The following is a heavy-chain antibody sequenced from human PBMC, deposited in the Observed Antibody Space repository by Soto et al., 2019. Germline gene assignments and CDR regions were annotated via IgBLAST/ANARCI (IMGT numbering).Heavy chain of an antibody. Sequence: GGSLRLSCAASGFTFSSYAMSWVRQAPGKGLEWVSAISGSGGSTYYADSVKGRFTISRDNSKNTLYLQMNSLRAEDTAVYYCAKDSVRGVIIRTAFDIWGQGTMVTVSS. CDR1: GFTFSSYA. CDR2: ISGSGGST. CDR3: AKDSVRGVIIRTAFDI. V-gene: IGHV3-23*01. D-gene: IGHD3-10*02. J-gene: IGHJ3*02.